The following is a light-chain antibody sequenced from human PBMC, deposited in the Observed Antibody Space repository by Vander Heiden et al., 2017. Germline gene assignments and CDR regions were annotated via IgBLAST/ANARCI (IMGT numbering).Light chain of an antibody. CDR2: EDT. Sequence: SYVLTQPPSVSVAPGQTARITCGGTNIGSKSVHWYQQKPGQAPLLVVYEDTDRPSGIPERLSGSNSGNTATLTIRTVEAGDEADYYCQVWDSSSNHVVFGGGTKLTVL. V-gene: IGLV3-21*02. CDR3: QVWDSSSNHVV. J-gene: IGLJ2*01. CDR1: NIGSKS.